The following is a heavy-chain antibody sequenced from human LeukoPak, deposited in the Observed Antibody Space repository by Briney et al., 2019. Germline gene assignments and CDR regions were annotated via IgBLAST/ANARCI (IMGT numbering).Heavy chain of an antibody. Sequence: PGGSLILSCAASGFTFNNDAMTWVRQAPGKGLEWVSGISGSGTTTYYADSVKGRFTISSDNSKNTPYLQMNSLRAEDTAVYYCAKSKFATSGYDGSLDCWGQGTLVTVSS. CDR3: AKSKFATSGYDGSLDC. CDR2: ISGSGTTT. J-gene: IGHJ4*02. CDR1: GFTFNNDA. V-gene: IGHV3-23*01. D-gene: IGHD5-12*01.